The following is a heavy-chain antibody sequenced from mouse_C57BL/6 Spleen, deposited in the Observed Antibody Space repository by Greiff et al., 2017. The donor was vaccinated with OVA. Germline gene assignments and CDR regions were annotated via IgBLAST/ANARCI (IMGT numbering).Heavy chain of an antibody. CDR3: ASLRGYFDV. Sequence: QVQLKQSGPGLVQPSQSLSITCTVSGFSLTSYGVHWVRQSPGKGLEWLGVIWSGGSTDYNAAFISRLSISKDNSKSQVFFKMNSLQADDTAIYYCASLRGYFDVWGTGTTVTVSS. J-gene: IGHJ1*03. V-gene: IGHV2-2*01. CDR1: GFSLTSYG. CDR2: IWSGGST.